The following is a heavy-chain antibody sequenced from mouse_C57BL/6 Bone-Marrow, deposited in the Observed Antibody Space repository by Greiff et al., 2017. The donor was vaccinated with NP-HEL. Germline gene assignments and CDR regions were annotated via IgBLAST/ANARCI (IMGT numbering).Heavy chain of an antibody. Sequence: QVQLQQSGSELRSPGSSVKLSCKDFDSEVFPIAYMSWVRQKPGHGFEWIGGILPSIGRTLYGEKFEDKATLDADTLSNTAYLELNSLTSEDSAIYYCARNDGSSYWYFDVWGTGTTVTVSS. CDR2: ILPSIGRT. CDR1: DSEVFPIAY. V-gene: IGHV15-2*01. J-gene: IGHJ1*03. CDR3: ARNDGSSYWYFDV. D-gene: IGHD1-1*01.